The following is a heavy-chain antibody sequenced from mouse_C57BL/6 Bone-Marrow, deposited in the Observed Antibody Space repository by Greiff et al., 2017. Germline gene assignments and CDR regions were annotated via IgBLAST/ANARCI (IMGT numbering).Heavy chain of an antibody. CDR3: ARSGGYDRDWYFDV. V-gene: IGHV1-26*01. J-gene: IGHJ1*03. Sequence: VQLQQSGPELVKPGASVKISCKASGYTFTDYYMNWVKQSHGKSLEWIGDINPNNGGTSYNQKFKGKATLTVDKSSSTAYMELRSLTSEDSAVYYCARSGGYDRDWYFDVWGTGTTVTVSS. D-gene: IGHD2-2*01. CDR1: GYTFTDYY. CDR2: INPNNGGT.